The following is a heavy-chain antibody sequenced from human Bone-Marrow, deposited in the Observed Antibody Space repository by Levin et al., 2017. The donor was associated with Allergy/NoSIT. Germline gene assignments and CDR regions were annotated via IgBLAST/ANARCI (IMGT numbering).Heavy chain of an antibody. CDR1: GFTFNTYG. J-gene: IGHJ4*02. CDR3: TSRYDSSGYSLPPKD. D-gene: IGHD3-22*01. Sequence: GESLKISCKTSGFTFNTYGFTWVRQAPGQGLEWLGWISAYSDKRNYAEKFQDRVTMTTDTSTSTVYMELRSLKSDDTAIYYCTSRYDSSGYSLPPKDWGQGTLVTVSS. V-gene: IGHV1-18*01. CDR2: ISAYSDKR.